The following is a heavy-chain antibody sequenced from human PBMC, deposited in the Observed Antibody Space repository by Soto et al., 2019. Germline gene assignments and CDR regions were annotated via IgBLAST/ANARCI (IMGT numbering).Heavy chain of an antibody. CDR2: INHSGST. V-gene: IGHV4-34*01. J-gene: IGHJ6*02. Sequence: SETLSLTCAVYGGSFSGYYWSWIRQPPGKGLEWIGEINHSGSTNYNPSLKSRVTISVDTSKNQFSLKLSSVTAADTAVYYCAREDRYYCSGGSCYPDVWGQGTTVTVSS. D-gene: IGHD2-15*01. CDR1: GGSFSGYY. CDR3: AREDRYYCSGGSCYPDV.